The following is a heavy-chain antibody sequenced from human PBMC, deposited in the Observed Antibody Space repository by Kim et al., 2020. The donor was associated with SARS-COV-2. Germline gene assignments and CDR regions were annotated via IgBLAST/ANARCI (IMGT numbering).Heavy chain of an antibody. Sequence: GGSLRLSCAASGLTFDNSAMNWVRQAPGKGLEWVAVISFDGRNKAYADSVQGRFTISRDNSKSTLHLQMSSLSVEDTAIYYCARGNYYESVSLSDYYNGLDVWGQGTTVTVSS. CDR1: GLTFDNSA. CDR2: ISFDGRNK. CDR3: ARGNYYESVSLSDYYNGLDV. V-gene: IGHV3-30-3*01. J-gene: IGHJ6*02. D-gene: IGHD3-22*01.